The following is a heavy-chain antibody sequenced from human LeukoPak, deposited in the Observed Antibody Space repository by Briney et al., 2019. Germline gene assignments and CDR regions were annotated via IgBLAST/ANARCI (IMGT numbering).Heavy chain of an antibody. CDR1: GFTFSSYD. J-gene: IGHJ4*02. V-gene: IGHV3-13*01. CDR2: IGTAGDT. CDR3: ARHYCSSTSCLGDY. Sequence: GGSLRLSCAASGFTFSSYDMHWVRQATGKGLEWVSAIGTAGDTNYADSVKGRFTISRDNAKNSLYLQMNSLRAEDTAVYYCARHYCSSTSCLGDYWGQGTLVTVSS. D-gene: IGHD2-2*01.